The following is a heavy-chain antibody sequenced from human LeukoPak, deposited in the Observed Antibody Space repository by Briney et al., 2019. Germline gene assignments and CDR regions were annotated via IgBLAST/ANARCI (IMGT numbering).Heavy chain of an antibody. CDR3: AKRGAGSGGLHY. Sequence: GGSLRLSCAASGFSFNIYAMSWVRQAPGKGLEWVSTFHETGKTDYADSVKGRFTISRDTSKNTLYLQMNSLRAEDTARYYCAKRGAGSGGLHYWGQGTLVTVSS. CDR2: FHETGKT. CDR1: GFSFNIYA. V-gene: IGHV3-23*01. D-gene: IGHD6-19*01. J-gene: IGHJ4*02.